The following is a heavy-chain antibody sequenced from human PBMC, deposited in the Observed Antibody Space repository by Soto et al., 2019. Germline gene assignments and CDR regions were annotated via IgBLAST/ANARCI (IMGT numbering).Heavy chain of an antibody. CDR3: ARGYCSGGSCYSPRYNWFDP. V-gene: IGHV1-69*02. D-gene: IGHD2-15*01. CDR1: GDTSSTYS. J-gene: IGHJ5*02. Sequence: SVKVSCKASGDTSSTYSINWVRQAPGQGLEWVGRIIPILALTNYAQRFQGRVTITADKSTSKVYMELSSLRSEDTAVYYCARGYCSGGSCYSPRYNWFDPWGQGTLVTVSS. CDR2: IIPILALT.